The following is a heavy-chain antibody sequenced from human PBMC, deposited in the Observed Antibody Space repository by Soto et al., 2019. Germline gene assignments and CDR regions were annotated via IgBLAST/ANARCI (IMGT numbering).Heavy chain of an antibody. V-gene: IGHV3-30-3*01. CDR3: ARVCPPQRHRCYSSSWDEPDY. J-gene: IGHJ4*02. Sequence: HVQLVASGGGVVQPGRSLRLSCAASGFTFSSYAMHWVRQAPGKGLEWEAVISYDGSNKYYADSVKGRFTISRDNSKNPLYMQRNSLRAEDTAVYYCARVCPPQRHRCYSSSWDEPDYWGQGTLVTVSS. CDR1: GFTFSSYA. D-gene: IGHD6-13*01. CDR2: ISYDGSNK.